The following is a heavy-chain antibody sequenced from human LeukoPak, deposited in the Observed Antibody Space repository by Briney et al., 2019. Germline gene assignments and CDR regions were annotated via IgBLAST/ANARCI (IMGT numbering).Heavy chain of an antibody. Sequence: GESLKISCQASGYDFKNYWIGWLRQRPGEGPEWLGIIYPIDSDTRYRPSFQGQVTISVDKSTSTAYLQWRSLRASDTAIYYCARQFYDMVTDSCRQYWGQGTLVTVSS. CDR1: GYDFKNYW. CDR2: IYPIDSDT. CDR3: ARQFYDMVTDSCRQY. V-gene: IGHV5-51*01. D-gene: IGHD3-9*01. J-gene: IGHJ4*02.